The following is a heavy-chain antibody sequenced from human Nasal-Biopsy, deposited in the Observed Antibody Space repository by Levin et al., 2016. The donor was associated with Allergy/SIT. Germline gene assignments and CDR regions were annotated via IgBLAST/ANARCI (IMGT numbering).Heavy chain of an antibody. CDR2: MSSDVTKQ. J-gene: IGHJ4*02. V-gene: IGHV3-30*03. CDR3: ARDHWGLVQFLDF. Sequence: GESLKISCAASGFTFNNHGMHWVRQAPGKGLEWVAVMSSDVTKQYYADFVKGRFAISRDNTRKTLYLQMHSLRPEDTAVYLCARDHWGLVQFLDFWGQGTLVTV. CDR1: GFTFNNHG. D-gene: IGHD3-3*01.